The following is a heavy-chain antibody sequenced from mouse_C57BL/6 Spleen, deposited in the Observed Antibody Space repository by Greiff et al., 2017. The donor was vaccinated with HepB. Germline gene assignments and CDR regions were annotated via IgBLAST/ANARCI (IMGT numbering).Heavy chain of an antibody. Sequence: EVKLMESGPELVKPGASVKMSCKASGYTFTDYNMHWVKQSHGKSLEWIGYINPNNGGTSYNQKFKGKATLTVNKSSSTAYMELRSLTSEDSAVYYCAREGGFLYAMDYWGQGTSVTVSS. CDR1: GYTFTDYN. CDR3: AREGGFLYAMDY. V-gene: IGHV1-22*01. J-gene: IGHJ4*01. CDR2: INPNNGGT.